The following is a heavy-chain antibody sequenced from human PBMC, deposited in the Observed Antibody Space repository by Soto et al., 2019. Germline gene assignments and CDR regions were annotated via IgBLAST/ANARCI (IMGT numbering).Heavy chain of an antibody. D-gene: IGHD1-7*01. V-gene: IGHV1-69*13. CDR2: IIPIFGTA. Sequence: SSVKGSWKXFGGTFSRYASSCVRQANGQGLEWMGGIIPIFGTANYAQKFQGRVTITADESTSTAYMELSSLRSEDTAVYYCARGPTGTTAEVSYYGMDVWGQGTTVTVSS. CDR3: ARGPTGTTAEVSYYGMDV. CDR1: GGTFSRYA. J-gene: IGHJ6*02.